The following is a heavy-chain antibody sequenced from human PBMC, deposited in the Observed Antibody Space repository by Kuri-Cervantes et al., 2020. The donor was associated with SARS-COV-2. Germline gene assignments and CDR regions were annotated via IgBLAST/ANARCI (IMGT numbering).Heavy chain of an antibody. CDR3: ARVYGSGSYGAYYGMDV. Sequence: ASVKVSCKASGYTFTGYYMHWVRQAPGQGLEWMGWINAGNGNTEYSQKFQGRVTITRDTSASTAYMELSSLRSEDTAVYYCARVYGSGSYGAYYGMDVWGQGTTVTVSS. CDR2: INAGNGNT. J-gene: IGHJ6*02. V-gene: IGHV1-3*01. D-gene: IGHD3-10*01. CDR1: GYTFTGYY.